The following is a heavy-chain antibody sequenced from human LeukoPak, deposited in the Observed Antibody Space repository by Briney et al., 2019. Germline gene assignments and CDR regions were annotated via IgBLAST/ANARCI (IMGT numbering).Heavy chain of an antibody. J-gene: IGHJ3*02. V-gene: IGHV1-8*03. CDR2: MNPNSGNT. D-gene: IGHD6-13*01. CDR3: ARDRRVIAAAGGHAFDI. CDR1: GYTFTSYD. Sequence: GASVKVSCKASGYTFTSYDINWVRQATGQGLEWMGWMNPNSGNTGYAQKFQGRVTITRNTSISTAYMELSSLRSEDTAVYYCARDRRVIAAAGGHAFDIWGQGTMVTVSS.